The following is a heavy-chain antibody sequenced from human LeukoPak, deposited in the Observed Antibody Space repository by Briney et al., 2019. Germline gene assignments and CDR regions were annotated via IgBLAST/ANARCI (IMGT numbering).Heavy chain of an antibody. V-gene: IGHV4-61*02. CDR1: GGSISSGNYY. CDR2: IYSSGGT. D-gene: IGHD2-2*01. CDR3: AIGYCSSTSCARGYYYYYYMDV. J-gene: IGHJ6*03. Sequence: SQTLSLTCTVSGGSISSGNYYWSWIRQPAGKGLEWIGRIYSSGGTNYNPSLKSRVTISVDTSKNQFSLRLSSVTAADTAVYYCAIGYCSSTSCARGYYYYYYMDVWGKGTTVTVSS.